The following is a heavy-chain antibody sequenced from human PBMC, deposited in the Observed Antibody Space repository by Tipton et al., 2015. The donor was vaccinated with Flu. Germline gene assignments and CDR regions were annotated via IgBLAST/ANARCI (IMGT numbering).Heavy chain of an antibody. CDR1: GDSISNYY. CDR3: VRGHRSWGWLQFDS. J-gene: IGHJ4*02. D-gene: IGHD5-24*01. V-gene: IGHV4-59*01. Sequence: TLSLTCTVSGDSISNYYWSWIRQPPGKGPEWIWYFYHSEGAKYNPSLKSRVTISVDTSKNQFSLKLTSVTAADTAVYYCVRGHRSWGWLQFDSWGQGTLVTVSS. CDR2: FYHSEGA.